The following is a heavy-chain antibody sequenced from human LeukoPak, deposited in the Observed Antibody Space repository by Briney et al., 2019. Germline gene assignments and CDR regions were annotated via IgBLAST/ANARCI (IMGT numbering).Heavy chain of an antibody. CDR2: MNPNSGNT. CDR1: GYTFTCYD. CDR3: ARGPYYYGSGPPGFDP. J-gene: IGHJ5*02. V-gene: IGHV1-8*01. D-gene: IGHD3-10*01. Sequence: ASVKVSCKASGYTFTCYDINWVRQATGQGLEWMGWMNPNSGNTGYAQKFQGRVTMTRNTSISTAYMELSSLRSEDTAVYYCARGPYYYGSGPPGFDPWGQGTLVTVSS.